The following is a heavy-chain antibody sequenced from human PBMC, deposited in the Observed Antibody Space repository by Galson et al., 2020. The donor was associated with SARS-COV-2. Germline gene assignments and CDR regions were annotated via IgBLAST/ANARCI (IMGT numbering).Heavy chain of an antibody. CDR2: MNTDSGNT. Sequence: ASVKVSCKASGYTFARYDISWVRQAAGQGLEWMGWMNTDSGNTDYAQKFQGRVTMTRNTSISTAYMELSSLRSEDTAVYYCSRSRIRGVLDSWGQGTLVTVSS. CDR1: GYTFARYD. D-gene: IGHD3-10*01. CDR3: SRSRIRGVLDS. J-gene: IGHJ4*02. V-gene: IGHV1-8*01.